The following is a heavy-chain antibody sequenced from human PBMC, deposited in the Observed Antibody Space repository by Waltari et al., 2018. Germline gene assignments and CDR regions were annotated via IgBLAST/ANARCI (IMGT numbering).Heavy chain of an antibody. J-gene: IGHJ3*02. Sequence: QLQLQESGPGLVKPSETLSLTCTVSGGSISSSSYYWGWIRQPPGKGLEWIGSIYYSGGTYYNPSLKSRVTISVDTSKNQFSLKLSSVTAADTAVYYCVRGYCSSTSCYIDAFDIWGQGTMVTVSS. D-gene: IGHD2-2*02. CDR2: IYYSGGT. CDR1: GGSISSSSYY. CDR3: VRGYCSSTSCYIDAFDI. V-gene: IGHV4-39*07.